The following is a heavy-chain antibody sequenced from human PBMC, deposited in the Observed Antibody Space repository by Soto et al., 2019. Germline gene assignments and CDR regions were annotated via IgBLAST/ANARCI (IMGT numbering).Heavy chain of an antibody. CDR2: IGDGGDSA. V-gene: IGHV3-23*01. J-gene: IGHJ5*02. Sequence: GGSLRLSCAASGFSFSSYEMNWVRQAPGKGLEWVSAIGDGGDSAYYADSVKGRFTISRDNSKNTLYLQMDSLRGEDTAVYYCAKNRGIIMRVEPWGQGTLVTVSS. D-gene: IGHD3-16*01. CDR1: GFSFSSYE. CDR3: AKNRGIIMRVEP.